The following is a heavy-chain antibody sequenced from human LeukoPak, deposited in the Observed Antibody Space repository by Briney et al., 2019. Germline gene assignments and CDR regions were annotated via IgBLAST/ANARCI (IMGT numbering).Heavy chain of an antibody. V-gene: IGHV4-34*01. J-gene: IGHJ5*02. CDR3: ATYIAAAGYNWFDP. CDR1: GGSFSGYY. Sequence: SETLSLTCAVYGGSFSGYYWSWIRQPPGKGLEWIGEINHSGSTNYNPSLKSRDTISVDTSKNQFSLKLSSVTAADTAVYYCATYIAAAGYNWFDPWGQGTLVTVSS. CDR2: INHSGST. D-gene: IGHD6-13*01.